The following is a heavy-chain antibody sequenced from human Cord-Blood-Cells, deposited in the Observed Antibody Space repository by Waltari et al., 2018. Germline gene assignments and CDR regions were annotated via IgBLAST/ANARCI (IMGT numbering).Heavy chain of an antibody. D-gene: IGHD1-26*01. CDR3: ARVGANDAFDI. CDR2: ISSSGSTI. J-gene: IGHJ3*02. V-gene: IGHV3-48*03. Sequence: EVQLVESGGGLVQPGGSLRLSCAASGFTFSSYEMNWVRQAPGTGLEWVSYISSSGSTIYYADSVKGRFTISRDNAKNSLYLQMNSLRAEDTAVYYCARVGANDAFDIWGQGTMVTVSS. CDR1: GFTFSSYE.